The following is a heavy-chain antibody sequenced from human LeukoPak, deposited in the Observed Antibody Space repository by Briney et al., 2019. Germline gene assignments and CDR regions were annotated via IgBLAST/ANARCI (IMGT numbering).Heavy chain of an antibody. CDR1: GGTFSNYA. V-gene: IGHV1-69*05. CDR3: ARGQLVRSDYYYYYYMDV. D-gene: IGHD6-6*01. CDR2: SIPIFGTT. Sequence: ASVTVSCKSSGGTFSNYAISWVRQGPGQGLEWVGGSIPIFGTTNYAQKFQGRVTITTDESTSTAYMELSSLRSEDTAVYYCARGQLVRSDYYYYYYMDVWGKGPTVTVSS. J-gene: IGHJ6*03.